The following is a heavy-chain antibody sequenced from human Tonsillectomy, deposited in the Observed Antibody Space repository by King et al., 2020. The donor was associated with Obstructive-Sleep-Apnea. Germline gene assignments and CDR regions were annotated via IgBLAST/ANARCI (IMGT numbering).Heavy chain of an antibody. CDR2: ITWNSGSI. CDR1: GFHFDDCA. CDR3: AKASAAVAGLGYFDL. Sequence: QLVQSGGGLVQPGRSLRLSCATSGFHFDDCAMHWVRQAPGKGLEWVSGITWNSGSIGYADSVKGRFTISRDNAKNSLYLQMNSLRPEDTALYYCAKASAAVAGLGYFDLWGRGTLVTVSS. V-gene: IGHV3-9*01. D-gene: IGHD6-19*01. J-gene: IGHJ2*01.